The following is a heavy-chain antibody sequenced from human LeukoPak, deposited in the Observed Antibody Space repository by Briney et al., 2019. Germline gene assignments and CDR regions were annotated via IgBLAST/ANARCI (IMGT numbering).Heavy chain of an antibody. J-gene: IGHJ6*03. CDR3: ARVYVGATYYYYMDV. D-gene: IGHD1-26*01. CDR2: IYYSGST. Sequence: PSETLSLTCTVSGGSISSYYWSWIRQPPGKGLEWIGYIYYSGSTNYSPSLKSRVTISVDTSKNQFSLKLSSVTAADTAVYYCARVYVGATYYYYMDVWGKGTTVTVSS. V-gene: IGHV4-59*01. CDR1: GGSISSYY.